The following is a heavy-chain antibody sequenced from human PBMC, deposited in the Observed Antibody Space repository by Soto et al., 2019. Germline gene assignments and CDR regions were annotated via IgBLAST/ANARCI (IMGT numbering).Heavy chain of an antibody. Sequence: GESLKISCKCSGYSFTSYWISWVRQMPGKGLEWMGRIDPSDSYTNYSPSFQGHVTISADKSISTAYLQWSSLKASDTAMYYCASIAARDYYYYGMDVWGQGTTVTVSS. D-gene: IGHD6-6*01. J-gene: IGHJ6*02. CDR1: GYSFTSYW. CDR3: ASIAARDYYYYGMDV. CDR2: IDPSDSYT. V-gene: IGHV5-10-1*01.